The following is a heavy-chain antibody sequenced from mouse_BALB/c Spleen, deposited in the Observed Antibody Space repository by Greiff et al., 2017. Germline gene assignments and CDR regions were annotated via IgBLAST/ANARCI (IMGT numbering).Heavy chain of an antibody. J-gene: IGHJ2*01. CDR3: ARWDGYYLYFDY. D-gene: IGHD2-3*01. CDR1: GYTFTSYW. V-gene: IGHV1S81*02. CDR2: INPSNGRT. Sequence: VQLQQPGAELVKPGASVKLSCKASGYTFTSYWMHWVKQRPGQGLEWIGEINPSNGRTNYNEKFKSKATLTVDKSSSTAYMQLSSLTSEDSAVYYCARWDGYYLYFDYWGQGTTLTVSS.